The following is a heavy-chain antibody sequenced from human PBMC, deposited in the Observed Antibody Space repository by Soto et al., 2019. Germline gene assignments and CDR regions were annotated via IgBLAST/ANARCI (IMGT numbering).Heavy chain of an antibody. V-gene: IGHV3-30*18. CDR3: AKEVAVCIPFDS. J-gene: IGHJ4*02. CDR1: GFTFRSYG. D-gene: IGHD1-20*01. Sequence: QVQLVESGGGVVQPGRSLRLSCAASGFTFRSYGMHWVRQAPGKGLEWVAVISHNGKNEYLVDYVKGLFTISRDNSKNTLCLQMNRLIVEDTAVYYCAKEVAVCIPFDSWGQGTLVTVSA. CDR2: ISHNGKNE.